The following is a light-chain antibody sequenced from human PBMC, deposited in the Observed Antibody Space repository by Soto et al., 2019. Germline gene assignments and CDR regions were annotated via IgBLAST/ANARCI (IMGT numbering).Light chain of an antibody. CDR1: QGISYY. J-gene: IGKJ2*01. CDR3: QQVQSFLLT. Sequence: DIPMTQSPSSVSASVGDRVTITCRASQGISYYLAWYQQKPGRAPKLLIHTASSLLSGVPSRFSGSGSGTDFTLTITSLQPEDFATYYCQQVQSFLLTFGRGTKVEIK. V-gene: IGKV1-12*01. CDR2: TAS.